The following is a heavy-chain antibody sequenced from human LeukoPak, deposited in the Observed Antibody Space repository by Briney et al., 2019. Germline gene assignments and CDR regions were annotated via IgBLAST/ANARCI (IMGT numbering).Heavy chain of an antibody. CDR2: IKSRIDGGTT. J-gene: IGHJ5*02. CDR3: AIVRYCSRTSCPAGTDYFDA. V-gene: IGHV3-15*01. D-gene: IGHD2-2*01. Sequence: PGGSLRLSCAATGFTFRNAWMGWVRQVPGKGLEWVGRIKSRIDGGTTDYAAPVKGRFIISRDDSREVLVLQMNSLKIEDTALYYCAIVRYCSRTSCPAGTDYFDAWGQGTLVIVSS. CDR1: GFTFRNAW.